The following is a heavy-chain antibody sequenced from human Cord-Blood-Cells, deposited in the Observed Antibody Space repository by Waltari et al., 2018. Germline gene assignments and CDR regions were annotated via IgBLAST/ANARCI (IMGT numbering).Heavy chain of an antibody. CDR3: ARGGLTYYDFWGAFDI. D-gene: IGHD3-3*01. CDR2: INPSGGST. J-gene: IGHJ3*02. Sequence: QVQLVQSGAEVKKPGASVKVSCKASGYTFTSYYMHWVRQAPGQGLEWMGMINPSGGSTSYAQKFQGRVTMTRDTSTSPVYMELSSLRSEDTAVYYCARGGLTYYDFWGAFDIWGQGTMVTVSS. CDR1: GYTFTSYY. V-gene: IGHV1-46*01.